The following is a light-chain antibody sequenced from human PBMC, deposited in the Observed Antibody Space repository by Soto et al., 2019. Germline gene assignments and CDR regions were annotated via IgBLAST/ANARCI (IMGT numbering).Light chain of an antibody. CDR3: QQYHNWPPA. J-gene: IGKJ4*01. Sequence: EIVMTRSPATLSVSPGGRATLSCRASQSVSSNLAWYQQKPGQAPRLLIYGASTRATGIPARFSGSGSGTEFTLTISSLQSEDFAVYYCQQYHNWPPAFGGGTKVEIK. V-gene: IGKV3-15*01. CDR1: QSVSSN. CDR2: GAS.